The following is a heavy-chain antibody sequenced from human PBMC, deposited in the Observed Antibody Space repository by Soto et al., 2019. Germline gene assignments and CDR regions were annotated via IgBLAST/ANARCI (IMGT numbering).Heavy chain of an antibody. J-gene: IGHJ6*02. Sequence: GESLKISRKGSGYTFTNYWIGWVRQMPGKGLEWMGIIYPGDSDTKYNPSFQGQVTISADKSITTTYLQWRSLKASDTAIYYCAASIFYYGMDVWGQETTVPIAS. CDR3: AASIFYYGMDV. CDR1: GYTFTNYW. V-gene: IGHV5-51*01. CDR2: IYPGDSDT.